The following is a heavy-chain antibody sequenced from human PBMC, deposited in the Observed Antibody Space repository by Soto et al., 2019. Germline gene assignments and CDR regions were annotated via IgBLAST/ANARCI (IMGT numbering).Heavy chain of an antibody. CDR2: IVVGSGNT. CDR3: AAGAPYYYDSSGYYSEYYYGMDV. J-gene: IGHJ6*02. Sequence: SVKVSCKASGFTFTSSAVQWVRQARGQRLEWIGWIVVGSGNTKYAQKFQERVTRTRDMSTSTAYMERSSLRSEDTAVYYCAAGAPYYYDSSGYYSEYYYGMDVWGQGTTVTVSS. V-gene: IGHV1-58*01. D-gene: IGHD3-22*01. CDR1: GFTFTSSA.